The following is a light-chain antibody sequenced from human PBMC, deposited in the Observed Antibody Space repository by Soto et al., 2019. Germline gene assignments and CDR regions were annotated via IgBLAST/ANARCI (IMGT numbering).Light chain of an antibody. Sequence: QSALTQPPSVSGSPGQSVTISCTGTSSDVGGYNYVAWYQQHPGKAPKVMIYDVSKRPSGVPDRFSGSKSGNTASLTISGLQADDEADYYCCSNAGNLDVFGTGTKVTVL. CDR1: SSDVGGYNY. CDR3: CSNAGNLDV. CDR2: DVS. J-gene: IGLJ1*01. V-gene: IGLV2-11*01.